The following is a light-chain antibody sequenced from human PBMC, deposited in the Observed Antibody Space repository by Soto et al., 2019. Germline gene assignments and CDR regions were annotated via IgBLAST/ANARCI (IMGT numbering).Light chain of an antibody. CDR2: AAS. Sequence: DIQMTQSPSSLSASVGDRVTITCRASQTVGTFLNWHQQRPGRAPNLLIYAASNLPTGVPSRFSGSGSGTDFTLTINSLQPEDVGTYYCQQSYSIRSWTFGQGTKVDIK. J-gene: IGKJ1*01. CDR3: QQSYSIRSWT. CDR1: QTVGTF. V-gene: IGKV1-39*01.